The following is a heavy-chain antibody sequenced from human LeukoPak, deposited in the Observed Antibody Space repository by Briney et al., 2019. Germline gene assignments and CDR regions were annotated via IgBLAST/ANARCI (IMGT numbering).Heavy chain of an antibody. Sequence: GGSLRLSCAASGFTFTDYCMTWIRQAPGKGLEWVSYITSSGSYTNYADSVKGRFTISRDNANNSLYLQMNSLRVEDPAVYYCARYPVGNYDSGFDYWGQRSLVSVSS. V-gene: IGHV3-11*06. D-gene: IGHD5-12*01. CDR3: ARYPVGNYDSGFDY. J-gene: IGHJ4*02. CDR1: GFTFTDYC. CDR2: ITSSGSYT.